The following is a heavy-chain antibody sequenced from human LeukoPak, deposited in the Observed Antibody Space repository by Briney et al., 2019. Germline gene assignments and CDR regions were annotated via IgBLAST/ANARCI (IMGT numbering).Heavy chain of an antibody. Sequence: ASVKVSCKASGYTFTSYYMHWVRQAPGQGLEWMGIINPSGGSTSYAQKFQGRVTMTRDTSTSTVYMELSSLRSEDTAVYYCAREGGNYYGSGPPHYYGMDVWGQGTTVTVSS. CDR2: INPSGGST. CDR1: GYTFTSYY. V-gene: IGHV1-46*01. D-gene: IGHD3-10*01. CDR3: AREGGNYYGSGPPHYYGMDV. J-gene: IGHJ6*02.